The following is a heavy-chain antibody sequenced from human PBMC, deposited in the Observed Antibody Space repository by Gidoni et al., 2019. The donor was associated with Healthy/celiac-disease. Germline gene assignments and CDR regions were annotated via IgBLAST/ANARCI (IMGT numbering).Heavy chain of an antibody. CDR1: GGSISSGSYY. Sequence: QVQLQESGPGLVKPSQTLSLTCTFPGGSISSGSYYWSWIRPPAGKGLEWIGRIYTSGSTNYNPSLKSRVTISVDTSKNQFSLKLSSVTAADTAVYYCARDREMATIVDYGMDVWGQGTTVTVSS. CDR2: IYTSGST. V-gene: IGHV4-61*02. CDR3: ARDREMATIVDYGMDV. J-gene: IGHJ6*02. D-gene: IGHD5-12*01.